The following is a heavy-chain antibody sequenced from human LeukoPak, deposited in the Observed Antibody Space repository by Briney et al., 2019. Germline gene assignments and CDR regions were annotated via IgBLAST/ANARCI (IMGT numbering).Heavy chain of an antibody. J-gene: IGHJ5*02. CDR2: INHSGST. CDR1: GGSISSYY. Sequence: KPSETLSLTCTVSGGSISSYYWSWIRQPPGKGLEWIGEINHSGSTNYNPSLKSRVTISVDTSKNQFSLKLSSVTAADTAVYYCARGCHCCNSVFVYRGIAAAGVCDPRGQGTLVTVSS. D-gene: IGHD6-13*01. CDR3: ARGCHCCNSVFVYRGIAAAGVCDP. V-gene: IGHV4-34*01.